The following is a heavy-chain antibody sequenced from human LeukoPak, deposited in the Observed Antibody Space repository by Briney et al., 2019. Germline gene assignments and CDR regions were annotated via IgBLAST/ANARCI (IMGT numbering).Heavy chain of an antibody. CDR1: GGSISSYY. Sequence: PSETLSLTCTVSGGSISSYYWSWIRQPPGKGLEWIGYIYCSGSTNYNPSLKSRVTISVDTSKNQFSLKLSSVTAADTAVYYCASGDYYDSSGYYPNAFDIWGQGTMVTVSS. CDR2: IYCSGST. J-gene: IGHJ3*02. V-gene: IGHV4-59*08. CDR3: ASGDYYDSSGYYPNAFDI. D-gene: IGHD3-22*01.